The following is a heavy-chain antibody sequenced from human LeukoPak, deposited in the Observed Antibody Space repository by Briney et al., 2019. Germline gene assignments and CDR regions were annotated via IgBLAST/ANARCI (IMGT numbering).Heavy chain of an antibody. CDR3: ARVVVVDATPDY. CDR1: GFTFSSYS. J-gene: IGHJ4*02. V-gene: IGHV3-21*01. D-gene: IGHD2-15*01. CDR2: ISSSSSCI. Sequence: GRSLRLSCAASGFTFSSYSMNWVRQAPGQGLEWVSSISSSSSCIYYAESVKGRFTISRDNAKNSLYLQMNSLRSEDTAVYYCARVVVVDATPDYWGQGNLVTVSS.